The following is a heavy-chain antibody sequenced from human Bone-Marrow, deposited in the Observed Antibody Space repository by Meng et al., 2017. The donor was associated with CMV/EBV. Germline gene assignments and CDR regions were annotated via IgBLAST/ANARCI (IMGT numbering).Heavy chain of an antibody. Sequence: GSLRLSCTVSGGSISSSSYYWGWIRQPPGKGLEWIGSIYYSGSTYYNPSLKSRVTISVDTSKNQFSLKLSSVTAADTAVYYCARESYCSGGSCYSGVDYWGQGTLVTVDS. CDR2: IYYSGST. CDR3: ARESYCSGGSCYSGVDY. D-gene: IGHD2-15*01. V-gene: IGHV4-39*07. J-gene: IGHJ4*02. CDR1: GGSISSSSYY.